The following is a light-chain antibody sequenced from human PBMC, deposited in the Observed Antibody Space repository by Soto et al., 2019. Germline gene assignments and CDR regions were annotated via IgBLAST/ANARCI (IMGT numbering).Light chain of an antibody. CDR1: QTISTY. Sequence: DIQMTQSPSSLSASVGDRVTITCRASQTISTYLNWYQQKPGKAPNLLIHAASSLASGVTSRFSGSGSGTDFTLTVSSLQPEDIETYYCQQSYSAPYTFGQGTKLEIK. CDR3: QQSYSAPYT. J-gene: IGKJ2*01. V-gene: IGKV1-39*01. CDR2: AAS.